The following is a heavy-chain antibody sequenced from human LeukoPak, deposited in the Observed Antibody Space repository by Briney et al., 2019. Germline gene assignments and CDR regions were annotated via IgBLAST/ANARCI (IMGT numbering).Heavy chain of an antibody. Sequence: ETLSLTCTVSGYSISSGFYWGWIRQPPGKGLEWIGSIYHSGSTHYNSSLKSRVTISADTSKNQFSLYLASVTAADTAVYYCARRGIGLSTYYKGDFEYWSQGALVTVSS. J-gene: IGHJ4*02. CDR3: ARRGIGLSTYYKGDFEY. V-gene: IGHV4-38-2*02. CDR2: IYHSGST. D-gene: IGHD3-10*01. CDR1: GYSISSGFY.